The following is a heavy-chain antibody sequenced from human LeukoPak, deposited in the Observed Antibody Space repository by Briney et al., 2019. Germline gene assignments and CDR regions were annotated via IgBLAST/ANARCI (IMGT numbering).Heavy chain of an antibody. V-gene: IGHV1-2*02. D-gene: IGHD5-24*01. CDR2: INPKTGDT. J-gene: IGHJ6*03. Sequence: ASVKVSCKASGYTFTGHYIYWVRQAPGQGLEWMGWINPKTGDTDSVQRFQGRVSMTRDPSLNTTFMDLSRLRSDDTAAYYCARAASHYNFRDNYYFLDVWGGGTTVTVSS. CDR3: ARAASHYNFRDNYYFLDV. CDR1: GYTFTGHY.